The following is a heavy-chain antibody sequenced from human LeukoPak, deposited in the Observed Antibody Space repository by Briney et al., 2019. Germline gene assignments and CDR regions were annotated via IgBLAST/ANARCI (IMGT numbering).Heavy chain of an antibody. CDR1: GGSISSGGYY. CDR2: IYYSGST. Sequence: PSETLSLTCTVSGGSISSGGYYWSWIRQHPGKGLEWIGYIYYSGSTYYNPSLKSRVTLSVDTSKNQFSLKLSSVTAADTAVYYCARAVGDYYGSGSYYNWFDPWGQGTLVTVSS. V-gene: IGHV4-31*03. J-gene: IGHJ5*02. D-gene: IGHD3-10*01. CDR3: ARAVGDYYGSGSYYNWFDP.